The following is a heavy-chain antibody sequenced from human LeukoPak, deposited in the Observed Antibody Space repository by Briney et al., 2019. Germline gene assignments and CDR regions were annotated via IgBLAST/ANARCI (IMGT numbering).Heavy chain of an antibody. CDR1: GFTFSNCG. CDR3: ARGFLGDAFDI. J-gene: IGHJ3*02. CDR2: ISGSGGST. Sequence: GGSLRLSCAASGFTFSNCGMSWVRQAPGKGLEWVSAISGSGGSTYYADSVKGRFTISRDNSKNTLYVQMNSLRAEDTAVYYCARGFLGDAFDIWGQGTMVTVSS. D-gene: IGHD3-3*01. V-gene: IGHV3-23*01.